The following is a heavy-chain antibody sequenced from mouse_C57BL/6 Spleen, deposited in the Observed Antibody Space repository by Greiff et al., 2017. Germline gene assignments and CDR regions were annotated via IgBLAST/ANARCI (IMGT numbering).Heavy chain of an antibody. D-gene: IGHD1-1*01. CDR2: IDPETGGT. V-gene: IGHV1-15*01. J-gene: IGHJ1*03. Sequence: QVQLQQSGAELVRPGASVTLSCKASGYTFTDYEMHWVKQTPVHGLEWIGAIDPETGGTAYNQKFKGKAILTADKSSSTAYMELRSLTSEDSAVYYCTEGSSWYFDVWGTGTTVTVSS. CDR3: TEGSSWYFDV. CDR1: GYTFTDYE.